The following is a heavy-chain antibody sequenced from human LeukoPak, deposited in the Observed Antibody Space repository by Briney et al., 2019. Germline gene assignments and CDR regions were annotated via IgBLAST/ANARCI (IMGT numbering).Heavy chain of an antibody. Sequence: VASVKVSCKASGGTFSSYAISWVRQAPGQGLEWMGWISAYNGNTNYAQKLQGRVTMTTDTSTSTAYMELRSLRSDDTAVYYCARDHFIGSSWYPLYDYYGMDVWGQGTTVTVSS. CDR2: ISAYNGNT. J-gene: IGHJ6*02. V-gene: IGHV1-18*01. CDR3: ARDHFIGSSWYPLYDYYGMDV. D-gene: IGHD6-13*01. CDR1: GGTFSSYA.